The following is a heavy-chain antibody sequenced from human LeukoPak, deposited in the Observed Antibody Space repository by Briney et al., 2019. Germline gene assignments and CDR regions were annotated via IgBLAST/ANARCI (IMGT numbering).Heavy chain of an antibody. CDR2: INSDGSST. CDR3: ATLVVPATLGTFDY. V-gene: IGHV3-74*01. D-gene: IGHD2-2*01. Sequence: PGGSLRLSCAASGFTFNGYWMHWVRHAPGKGLVWVSRINSDGSSTNYADSVKGRFTISRDNAKNTVSLQMNSLRVEDTAVYFCATLVVPATLGTFDYWGQGTRVTVSA. CDR1: GFTFNGYW. J-gene: IGHJ4*02.